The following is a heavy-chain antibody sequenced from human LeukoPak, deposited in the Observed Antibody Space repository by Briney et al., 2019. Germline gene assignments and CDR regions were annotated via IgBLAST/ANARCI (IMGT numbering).Heavy chain of an antibody. CDR3: ARGPPEYYDFWSGYYIYFDY. Sequence: SETLSLTCTVSGGSISSSSYYWGWIRQPPGKGVEWIGSIYYSGSTYYNPSLKSRVTISVDTSKNQFSLKLSSVTAADTAVYYCARGPPEYYDFWSGYYIYFDYWGQGTLVTVSS. D-gene: IGHD3-3*01. CDR2: IYYSGST. CDR1: GGSISSSSYY. V-gene: IGHV4-39*07. J-gene: IGHJ4*02.